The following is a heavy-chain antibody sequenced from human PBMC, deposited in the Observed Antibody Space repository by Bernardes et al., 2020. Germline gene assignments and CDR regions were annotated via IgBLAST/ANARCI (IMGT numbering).Heavy chain of an antibody. V-gene: IGHV3-15*07. CDR1: GFTFNNAW. J-gene: IGHJ4*02. D-gene: IGHD1-1*01. CDR3: TRTRAHYYFDY. Sequence: GGSLRLSCAASGFTFNNAWMNWVRQAPGKGLEWVGRIKNKADGGTTDYAAPVKGRFTIARDDSENTLYLQMNSLKTDDTAVYYCTRTRAHYYFDYWRQGTLVTDSS. CDR2: IKNKADGGTT.